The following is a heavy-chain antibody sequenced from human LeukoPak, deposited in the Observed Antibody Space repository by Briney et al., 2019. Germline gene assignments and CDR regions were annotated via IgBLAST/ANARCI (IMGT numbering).Heavy chain of an antibody. CDR1: HGSINSSNW. CDR3: ARAFVGATGSYFDY. J-gene: IGHJ4*02. CDR2: IYHSGST. D-gene: IGHD2-21*01. V-gene: IGHV4-4*02. Sequence: SGTLSLTCAVSHGSINSSNWWSWVRQPPGEGLEWIGEIYHSGSTNYNPSLKSRVTISVDKSKNQFSLKLSSVTAADTAVYFCARAFVGATGSYFDYWGQGTLVTVSS.